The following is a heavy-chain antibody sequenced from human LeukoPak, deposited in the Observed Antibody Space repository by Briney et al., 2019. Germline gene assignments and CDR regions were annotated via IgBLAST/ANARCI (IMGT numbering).Heavy chain of an antibody. V-gene: IGHV4-4*07. CDR1: GGSISSYY. CDR2: IYTSGGT. D-gene: IGHD4-17*01. Sequence: SETLSLTCTVSGGSISSYYWSWIRQPAGKGLGWIGRIYTSGGTNYNPSLKSRVTMSVDTSKNQFSLKLNSVTAADTAVYYCARAYGDHADYWGQGILVTVSS. J-gene: IGHJ4*02. CDR3: ARAYGDHADY.